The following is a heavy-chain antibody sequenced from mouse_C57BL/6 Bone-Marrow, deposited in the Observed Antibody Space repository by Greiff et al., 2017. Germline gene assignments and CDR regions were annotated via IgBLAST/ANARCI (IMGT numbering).Heavy chain of an antibody. CDR3: ARPRDY. Sequence: VQLQQPGAELVKPGASVKLSCKASGYTFTSYWMQWVKQRPGQGLEWIGEIDPSDSYTNYNQKFKGKATLTVDTSSSTAYMQLSSLTSEDSAVYYCARPRDYWGQGTTLTVSS. CDR2: IDPSDSYT. CDR1: GYTFTSYW. J-gene: IGHJ2*01. V-gene: IGHV1-50*01.